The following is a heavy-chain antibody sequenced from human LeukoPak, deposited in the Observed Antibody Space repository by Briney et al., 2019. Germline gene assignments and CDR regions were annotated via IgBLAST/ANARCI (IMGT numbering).Heavy chain of an antibody. J-gene: IGHJ6*02. Sequence: GGSLRLSCAASGFTFSSYGMRWVRQAPGKGLEWVAFIRYDGSNKYYADSVKGRFTIPRDNSKNTLYLQMNSLRAEDTAEYYCARRGVLWFGELFYYGMDVWGQGTTVTVSS. V-gene: IGHV3-30*02. CDR2: IRYDGSNK. D-gene: IGHD3-10*01. CDR1: GFTFSSYG. CDR3: ARRGVLWFGELFYYGMDV.